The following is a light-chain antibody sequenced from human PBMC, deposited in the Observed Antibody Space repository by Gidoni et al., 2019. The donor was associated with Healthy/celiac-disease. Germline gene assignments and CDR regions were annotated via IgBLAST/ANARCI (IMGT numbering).Light chain of an antibody. CDR1: QSVSSN. CDR2: GAS. Sequence: IVMTQSPATLDVSPEERVSLSCRASQSVSSNLAWYQQKPGQAPRLLIYGASTRATGIPARFSGSGSGTEFTLTISSLQSEDFAVYYCQQYNNWPPMYTFXQXTKLEIK. CDR3: QQYNNWPPMYT. V-gene: IGKV3-15*01. J-gene: IGKJ2*01.